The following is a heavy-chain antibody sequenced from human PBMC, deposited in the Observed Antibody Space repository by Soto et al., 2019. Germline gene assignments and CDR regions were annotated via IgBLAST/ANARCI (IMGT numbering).Heavy chain of an antibody. J-gene: IGHJ2*01. CDR3: ARVGVVAASPSYWYFDL. CDR1: GGYF. CDR2: LYYTGTT. Sequence: GGYFWSWIRQFPGKGLEWIGDLYYTGTTSYNPSLMSRLAMSANTSKNQFSLRVTSVTVADTAIYYCARVGVVAASPSYWYFDLWGRGTLVTVSS. V-gene: IGHV4-31*02. D-gene: IGHD2-15*01.